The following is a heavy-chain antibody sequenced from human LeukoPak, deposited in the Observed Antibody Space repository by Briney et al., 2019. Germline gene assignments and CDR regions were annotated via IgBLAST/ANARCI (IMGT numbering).Heavy chain of an antibody. CDR2: IIPIFGTA. CDR1: GGTFSSYA. V-gene: IGHV1-69*05. CDR3: AVIKSSGWYYFDY. J-gene: IGHJ4*02. Sequence: GASVKVSCKASGGTFSSYAISWGRQAPGQGLEWMGGIIPIFGTANYAQKFQGRVTVTTDESTSTAYMELSSLRSEDTAVYYCAVIKSSGWYYFDYWGQGTLVTVSS. D-gene: IGHD6-19*01.